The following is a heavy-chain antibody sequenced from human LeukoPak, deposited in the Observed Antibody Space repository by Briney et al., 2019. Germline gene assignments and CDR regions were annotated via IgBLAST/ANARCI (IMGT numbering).Heavy chain of an antibody. CDR1: GGSISSSGYY. CDR2: IYYSGST. CDR3: ASALHDYSNYGTFDY. Sequence: SETLSLTCTVSGGSISSSGYYWGWIRQPPGKGLEWIGSIYYSGSTYYNPSLKSRVTISVDTSKNQFSLKLSSVTAADTAVYYCASALHDYSNYGTFDYWGQGTLVTVSS. J-gene: IGHJ4*02. V-gene: IGHV4-39*07. D-gene: IGHD4-11*01.